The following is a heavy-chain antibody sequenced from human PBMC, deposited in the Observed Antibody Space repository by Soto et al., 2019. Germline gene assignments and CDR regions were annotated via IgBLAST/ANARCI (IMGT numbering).Heavy chain of an antibody. V-gene: IGHV3-23*01. CDR2: ITGGGVRT. J-gene: IGHJ4*02. CDR3: AGRFGDYVRFFDY. Sequence: EVQLLESGGDLVQPGGSLRLSCAASGFTFIAYATSWVRQSPGKGLEWVSSITGGGVRTDYADSVKGRFTISRDNSKNTLYLDMSSLRAEDSALYYWAGRFGDYVRFFDYWGQGALVTVSS. CDR1: GFTFIAYA. D-gene: IGHD4-17*01.